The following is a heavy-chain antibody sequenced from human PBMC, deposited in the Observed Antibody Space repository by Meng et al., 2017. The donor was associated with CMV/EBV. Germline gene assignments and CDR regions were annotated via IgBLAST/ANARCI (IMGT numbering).Heavy chain of an antibody. Sequence: YGGSFSGYYWSWVRQPPGKGLEWIGEINHSGSTNYNPSLKSRVTISVDTSKNQFSLKLSSGTAADTAVYYCARDHYYDFWSGYYGDIWGQGTMVTVSS. J-gene: IGHJ3*02. CDR3: ARDHYYDFWSGYYGDI. D-gene: IGHD3-3*01. CDR2: INHSGST. V-gene: IGHV4-34*01. CDR1: GGSFSGYY.